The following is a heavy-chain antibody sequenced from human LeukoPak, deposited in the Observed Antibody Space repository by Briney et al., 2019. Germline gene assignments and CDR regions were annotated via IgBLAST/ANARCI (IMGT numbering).Heavy chain of an antibody. CDR1: GYTFTSYY. CDR2: INPNNGGT. V-gene: IGHV1-2*06. Sequence: ASVKVSCKASGYTFTSYYMHWVRQAPGQGLEWMGRINPNNGGTNYAQKFQGRVTMTRDTSISTAYMELSRLRSDDTAVYYCARVGGGYSYGWVYWGQGTLVTVSS. CDR3: ARVGGGYSYGWVY. J-gene: IGHJ4*02. D-gene: IGHD5-18*01.